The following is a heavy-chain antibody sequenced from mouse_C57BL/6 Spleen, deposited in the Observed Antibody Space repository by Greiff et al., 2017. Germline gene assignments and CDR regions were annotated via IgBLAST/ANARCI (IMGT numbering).Heavy chain of an antibody. CDR2: INPNNGGT. J-gene: IGHJ3*01. Sequence: EVQLQQSGPELVKPGASVKISCKASGYTFTDYYMNWVKQSHGKSLEWIGDINPNNGGTSYNQKFKGKATLTVDKSSSTAYMELRSLTSEVSAVYYCARDYSNSFAYWGQGTLVTVSA. D-gene: IGHD2-5*01. V-gene: IGHV1-26*01. CDR3: ARDYSNSFAY. CDR1: GYTFTDYY.